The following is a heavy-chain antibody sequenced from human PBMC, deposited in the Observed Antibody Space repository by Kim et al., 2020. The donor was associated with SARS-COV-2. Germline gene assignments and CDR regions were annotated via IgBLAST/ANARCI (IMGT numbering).Heavy chain of an antibody. CDR1: GFTFSSNW. Sequence: GGSLRLSCATSGFTFSSNWMHWVRQAPGKGLAWVSHISPDGSNSDYADSVKGRFTISRDIAKNTLFLHMNSLRAEDTATYYCGIGGETYNVDYWDQGTMV. CDR3: GIGGETYNVDY. V-gene: IGHV3-74*01. D-gene: IGHD1-20*01. J-gene: IGHJ4*02. CDR2: ISPDGSNS.